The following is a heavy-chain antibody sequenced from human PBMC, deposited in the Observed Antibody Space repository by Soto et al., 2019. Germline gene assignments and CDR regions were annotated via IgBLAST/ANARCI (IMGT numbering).Heavy chain of an antibody. J-gene: IGHJ5*02. V-gene: IGHV1-18*04. Sequence: QLQLVQSRAEVERPGASVRVSCKAYGYAFSKYGISWIRQAPGQGLEWMGWIRPDNGDTNYAQKFQGRVTMTTDTSSNTAYMELSSLRSDDRAVYYCATSYDSGFDPWGQGTLVSVSS. CDR1: GYAFSKYG. CDR2: IRPDNGDT. D-gene: IGHD5-12*01. CDR3: ATSYDSGFDP.